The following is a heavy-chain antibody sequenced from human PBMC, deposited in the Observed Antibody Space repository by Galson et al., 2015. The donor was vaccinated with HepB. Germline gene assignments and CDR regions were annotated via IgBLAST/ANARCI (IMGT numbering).Heavy chain of an antibody. Sequence: SVKVSCTASGYTFTTNGISWVRQAPGQGLEWMGWISANSGNTKYAQNFQERVTLTRDTSTSTVYLELRNLRSDDTAAYYCARDRDYRFDYWGQGTLVTVSS. CDR1: GYTFTTNG. CDR2: ISANSGNT. V-gene: IGHV1-18*04. D-gene: IGHD4/OR15-4a*01. CDR3: ARDRDYRFDY. J-gene: IGHJ4*02.